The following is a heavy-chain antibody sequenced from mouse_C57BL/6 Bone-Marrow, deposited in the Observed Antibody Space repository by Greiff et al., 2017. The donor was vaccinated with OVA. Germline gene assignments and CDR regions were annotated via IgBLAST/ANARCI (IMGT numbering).Heavy chain of an antibody. J-gene: IGHJ3*01. V-gene: IGHV5-16*01. D-gene: IGHD2-2*01. Sequence: EVKLVESEGGLVQPGSSMKLSCTASGFTFSDYYMAWVRQVPEKGLEWVANINYDGSSTYYLDSLKSRFIISGDNAKNILYLQMSSLKSEDTATYYCARGLRWFAYWGQGTLVTVSA. CDR3: ARGLRWFAY. CDR2: INYDGSST. CDR1: GFTFSDYY.